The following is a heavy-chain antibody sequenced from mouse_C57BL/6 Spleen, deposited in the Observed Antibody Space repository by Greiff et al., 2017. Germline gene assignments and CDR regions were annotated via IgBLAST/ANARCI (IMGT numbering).Heavy chain of an antibody. V-gene: IGHV1-81*01. CDR3: ARGEGDDPWFAY. Sequence: QVQLKESGAELARPGASVKLSCKASGYTFTSYGISWVKQRTGQGLEWIGEIYPRSGNTYYNEKFKGKATLTADKSSSTAYMELRSLTSEDSAVYFCARGEGDDPWFAYWGQGTLVTVSA. D-gene: IGHD3-3*01. J-gene: IGHJ3*01. CDR2: IYPRSGNT. CDR1: GYTFTSYG.